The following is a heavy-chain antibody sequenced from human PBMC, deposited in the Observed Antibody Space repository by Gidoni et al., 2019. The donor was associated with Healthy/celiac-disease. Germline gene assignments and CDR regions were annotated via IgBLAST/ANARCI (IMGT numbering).Heavy chain of an antibody. D-gene: IGHD4-17*01. V-gene: IGHV1-69*04. J-gene: IGHJ3*02. CDR3: ARDGSYGGNSQTEPFDI. CDR1: GGTFRSYA. Sequence: QVHLVQSGAEVKQPGSSVQVSCKASGGTFRSYAISWVRQAPGQGLEWMGRIIPILGIANYAQKFQGRVTITADKSTSTAYMELSSLRSEDTAVYYCARDGSYGGNSQTEPFDIWGQGTMVTVSS. CDR2: IIPILGIA.